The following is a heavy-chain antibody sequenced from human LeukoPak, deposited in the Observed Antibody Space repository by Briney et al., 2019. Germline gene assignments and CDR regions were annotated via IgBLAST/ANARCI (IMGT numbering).Heavy chain of an antibody. CDR1: GFTFSSYW. J-gene: IGHJ4*02. CDR2: IKQDGSEK. V-gene: IGHV3-7*01. D-gene: IGHD3-3*01. CDR3: ARTYYDFWSGYYTDFDY. Sequence: GGSLRLSCAASGFTFSSYWMSWVRQAPGKGLEWVANIKQDGSEKYYVDSVKGRFTISRDNAKNSLYLQMNSLRAEDTAVYYCARTYYDFWSGYYTDFDYWGQGTLVTVSS.